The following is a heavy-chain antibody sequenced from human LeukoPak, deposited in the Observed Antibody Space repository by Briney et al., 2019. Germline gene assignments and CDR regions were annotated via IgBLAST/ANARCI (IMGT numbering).Heavy chain of an antibody. D-gene: IGHD6-6*01. CDR2: IIPILGIA. J-gene: IGHJ6*02. V-gene: IGHV1-69*04. CDR3: AREVGGSSSLYYYYGMDV. Sequence: SVKVSCKASGGTFSSYAISWVRQAPGQGLEWMGRIIPILGIANYAQKFQGRVTITADKSTSTAYMELSSLRSEDTAVYYCAREVGGSSSLYYYYGMDVWGQGTTVTVSS. CDR1: GGTFSSYA.